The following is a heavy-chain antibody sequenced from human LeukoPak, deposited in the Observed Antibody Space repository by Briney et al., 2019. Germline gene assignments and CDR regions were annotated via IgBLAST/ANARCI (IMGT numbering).Heavy chain of an antibody. J-gene: IGHJ4*02. V-gene: IGHV3-66*02. Sequence: PGGSLRLSCAASGFTVSSNYMSWVRQAPGKGLEWVSVIYSGGSTYYADSVKGRFTISRDNSKNTLYLQMNSLGAEDTAVYYCARGIDSGYDVYYFDYWGQGTLVTVSS. CDR1: GFTVSSNY. CDR2: IYSGGST. CDR3: ARGIDSGYDVYYFDY. D-gene: IGHD5-12*01.